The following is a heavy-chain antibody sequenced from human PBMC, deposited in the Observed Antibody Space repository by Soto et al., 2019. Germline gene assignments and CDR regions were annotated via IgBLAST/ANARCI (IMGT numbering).Heavy chain of an antibody. D-gene: IGHD2-2*01. CDR3: AKRGIVVVPAATGYAFDI. J-gene: IGHJ3*02. Sequence: GGSLRLSCAASGFTFFRYAMSWVRQAPGKGLEWVSPITGSGDRTFYADSVKGRFTISRDNSKNTLYLQMNSLRAEDTAVYYCAKRGIVVVPAATGYAFDIWGQGTMVTVSS. V-gene: IGHV3-23*01. CDR2: ITGSGDRT. CDR1: GFTFFRYA.